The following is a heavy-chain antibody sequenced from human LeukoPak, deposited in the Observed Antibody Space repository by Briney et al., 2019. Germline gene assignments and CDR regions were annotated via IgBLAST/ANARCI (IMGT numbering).Heavy chain of an antibody. Sequence: KPSETLSLTCSVSGGSISNYFWTWIRQPPGKGLEWIGYIYSSGSTYYNPPLKSRVTISVDTSKNRFSLKLSTVTAADTAVYYCARRPTGDPKFDYWGQGTLVTVSS. CDR1: GGSISNYF. V-gene: IGHV4-59*08. CDR3: ARRPTGDPKFDY. J-gene: IGHJ4*02. CDR2: IYSSGST. D-gene: IGHD7-27*01.